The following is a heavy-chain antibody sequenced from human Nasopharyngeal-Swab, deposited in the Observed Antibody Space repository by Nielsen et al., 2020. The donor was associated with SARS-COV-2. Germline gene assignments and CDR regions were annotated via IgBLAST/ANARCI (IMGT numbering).Heavy chain of an antibody. CDR2: ISGSGDTT. D-gene: IGHD2-21*01. Sequence: GGSLRLSCAASGFTFNNYNFNWVRQAPGKGLEWASIISGSGDTTYYADSVKDRFTISRDNSKNTLYLQTNSLRVEDTAVYYCAKAPYLRGLDVWGQGTTVTVSS. V-gene: IGHV3-23*01. J-gene: IGHJ6*02. CDR1: GFTFNNYN. CDR3: AKAPYLRGLDV.